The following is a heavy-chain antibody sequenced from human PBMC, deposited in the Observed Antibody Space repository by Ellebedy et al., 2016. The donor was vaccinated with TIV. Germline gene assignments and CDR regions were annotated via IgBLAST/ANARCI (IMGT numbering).Heavy chain of an antibody. V-gene: IGHV1-8*01. J-gene: IGHJ4*02. Sequence: AASVKVSCKASGYNFNSYDINWVRQAPGQGLEWMGWMNPNSGNTGYAQKFQGRVTMTRNTSISTAFMELSSLRSEDTAVYYCARGRRDNWSSYLFDHWGQGTLVPVSS. CDR1: GYNFNSYD. CDR2: MNPNSGNT. CDR3: ARGRRDNWSSYLFDH. D-gene: IGHD1-1*01.